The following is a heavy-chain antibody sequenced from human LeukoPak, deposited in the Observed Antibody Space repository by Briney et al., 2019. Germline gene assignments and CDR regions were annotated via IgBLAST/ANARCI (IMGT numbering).Heavy chain of an antibody. V-gene: IGHV3-23*01. CDR1: GYIFNSYA. D-gene: IGHD3-9*01. CDR2: ISGSGST. J-gene: IGHJ4*02. Sequence: PGGSLRLSCVASGYIFNSYAVSWVRQAPGKGLEWVSAISGSGSTYYADSVKGRFTISRDNSKNTGYLQMNSLRAEDTAVYSCAKDLTGYYKPFDYWGQGTLVTVSS. CDR3: AKDLTGYYKPFDY.